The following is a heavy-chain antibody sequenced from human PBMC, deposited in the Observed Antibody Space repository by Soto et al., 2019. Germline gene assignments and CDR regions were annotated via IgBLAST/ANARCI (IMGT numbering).Heavy chain of an antibody. CDR1: GYSFTSYW. Sequence: GESKKFSCKGSGYSFTSYWIGWVRQIPGKGLEWMGIIYPVDSDTRYSPSFHGEATISADKTISTAYLQWSSLKASDTSLYDCARLPYYDSSGYRSPEYYFDYWGQGTLVTVPS. J-gene: IGHJ4*02. CDR2: IYPVDSDT. D-gene: IGHD3-22*01. V-gene: IGHV5-51*01. CDR3: ARLPYYDSSGYRSPEYYFDY.